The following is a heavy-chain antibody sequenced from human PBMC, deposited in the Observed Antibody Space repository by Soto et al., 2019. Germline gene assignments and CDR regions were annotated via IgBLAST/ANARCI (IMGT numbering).Heavy chain of an antibody. J-gene: IGHJ5*02. D-gene: IGHD5-18*01. CDR2: IYYSGST. V-gene: IGHV4-39*01. CDR3: ARNRTDVDTAKLNWFDP. CDR1: GGSISSSSYY. Sequence: SETLSLTCTVSGGSISSSSYYWGWIRQPPGKGLEWIGSIYYSGSTYYNPSLKSRVTISVDTSKNQFSLKLSSVTAADTAVYYCARNRTDVDTAKLNWFDPWGQGTLVT.